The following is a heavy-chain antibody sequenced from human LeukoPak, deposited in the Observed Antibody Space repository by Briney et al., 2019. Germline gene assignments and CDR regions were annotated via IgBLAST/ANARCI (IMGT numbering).Heavy chain of an antibody. CDR1: GYSISSGYY. CDR3: ARRKHIVVVTATPWGY. D-gene: IGHD2-21*02. V-gene: IGHV4-38-2*02. Sequence: SETLSLTCTVSGYSISSGYYWGWIRQPPGKGLEWIGSIYHSGSTYYNPSLKSRVTISVDTSKNQFSLKLSSVTAADTAVYYCARRKHIVVVTATPWGYWGQGTLVTVSS. CDR2: IYHSGST. J-gene: IGHJ4*02.